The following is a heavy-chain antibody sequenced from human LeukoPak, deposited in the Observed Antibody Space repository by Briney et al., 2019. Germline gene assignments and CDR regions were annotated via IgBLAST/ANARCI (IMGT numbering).Heavy chain of an antibody. Sequence: GGSLRLSCAASGFTYSTYTMYWVRHPPGKRLEWVSIIGSSGGGIHYADSVKGRFTISRDNSKNALYLQMNSLRVEDTAVYYCAIDPNWGTHSWGQGVLVTVSS. CDR1: GFTYSTYT. D-gene: IGHD7-27*01. CDR3: AIDPNWGTHS. CDR2: IGSSGGGI. V-gene: IGHV3-23*01. J-gene: IGHJ4*02.